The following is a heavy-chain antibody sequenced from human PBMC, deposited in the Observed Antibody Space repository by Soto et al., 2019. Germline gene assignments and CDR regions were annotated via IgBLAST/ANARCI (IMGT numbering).Heavy chain of an antibody. J-gene: IGHJ4*02. Sequence: QVQLVEFGGGAVQPGRSLRLSCAASGFTFSKFAMHWVRQAPGKGLEWVAVISNDGRKKYYADSVTGRFTISRENSNNTRALQMNSLSLEDTTVYYCATDLSSYGGGYTYYFDYWGKGTLVTVSS. CDR1: GFTFSKFA. V-gene: IGHV3-30*03. CDR2: ISNDGRKK. D-gene: IGHD1-26*01. CDR3: ATDLSSYGGGYTYYFDY.